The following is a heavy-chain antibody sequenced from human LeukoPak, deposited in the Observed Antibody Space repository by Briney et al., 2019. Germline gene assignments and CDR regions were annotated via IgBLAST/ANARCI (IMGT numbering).Heavy chain of an antibody. Sequence: QPGRSLRLSCAASGFTFSSYGMHWVRQAPGKGLEWVAVIWYDGSNKYYADSVKGRLTISRDNSKNTLYLQMNSLRAEDTAVYYCAREQYDSSGYYDRWFDPWGQGTLVTVSS. CDR3: AREQYDSSGYYDRWFDP. CDR1: GFTFSSYG. D-gene: IGHD3-22*01. J-gene: IGHJ5*02. V-gene: IGHV3-33*01. CDR2: IWYDGSNK.